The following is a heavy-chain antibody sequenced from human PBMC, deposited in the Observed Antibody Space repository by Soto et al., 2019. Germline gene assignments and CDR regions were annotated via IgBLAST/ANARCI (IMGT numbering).Heavy chain of an antibody. CDR2: IIPVFGTT. CDR3: ARDYYDGRGYYSWYFAL. V-gene: IGHV1-69*06. Sequence: QVQLVQSGAEVKKPGSSVKVSCRASGGTFSNYAISWVRQAPGQGLEWMGNIIPVFGTTNFARKFLGRVTITADKSNGTAYVELSSLRSEDTAVYYCARDYYDGRGYYSWYFALWGRGTLVTVSS. D-gene: IGHD3-22*01. CDR1: GGTFSNYA. J-gene: IGHJ2*01.